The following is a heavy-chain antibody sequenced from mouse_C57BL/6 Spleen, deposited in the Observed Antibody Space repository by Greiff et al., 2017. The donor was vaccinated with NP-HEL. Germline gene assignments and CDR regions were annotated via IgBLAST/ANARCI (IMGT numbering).Heavy chain of an antibody. CDR2: IYPGSGST. CDR3: ARYGATYGYDGWCAY. D-gene: IGHD2-2*01. Sequence: QVQLQQPGAELVKPGASVKMSCKASGYTFTSYWITWVKQRPGQGLEWIGDIYPGSGSTNYNEKFKSKATLTVDTSSSTAYMQLSSLTSEDSAVYYCARYGATYGYDGWCAYWGRGTRVTVSA. V-gene: IGHV1-55*01. J-gene: IGHJ3*01. CDR1: GYTFTSYW.